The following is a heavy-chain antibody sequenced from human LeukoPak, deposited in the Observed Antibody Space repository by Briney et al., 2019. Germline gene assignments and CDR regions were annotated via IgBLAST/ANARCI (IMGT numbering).Heavy chain of an antibody. J-gene: IGHJ6*02. D-gene: IGHD3-9*01. CDR2: IYYSGST. Sequence: SETLSLTCTVSGGSISSYYWSWIRQPPGKGLEWIGYIYYSGSTNYNPSLKSRVTISVDTSKNQFSLKLSSVTAADTAVYYCARLPPYYDILTGYRYYYYGIDVWGQGTTVTVSS. V-gene: IGHV4-59*08. CDR3: ARLPPYYDILTGYRYYYYGIDV. CDR1: GGSISSYY.